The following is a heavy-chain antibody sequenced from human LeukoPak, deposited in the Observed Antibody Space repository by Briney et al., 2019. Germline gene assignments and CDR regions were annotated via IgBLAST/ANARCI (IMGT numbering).Heavy chain of an antibody. D-gene: IGHD1-26*01. CDR2: IYHSGST. J-gene: IGHJ3*02. CDR1: GGSISSSNW. CDR3: ARDLEYSGSYYDAFDI. Sequence: SETLSLTCAVSGGSISSSNWWSWVRQPPGKGLEWIGEIYHSGSTNYNPSLKSRVTISVDKSKNQFSLKLSSVTAADTAVYYCARDLEYSGSYYDAFDIWGQGTMVTVSS. V-gene: IGHV4-4*02.